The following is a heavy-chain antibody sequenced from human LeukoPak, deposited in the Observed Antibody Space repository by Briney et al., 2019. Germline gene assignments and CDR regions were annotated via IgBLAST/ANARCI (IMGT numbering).Heavy chain of an antibody. Sequence: GGSLRLSCAASGFTFSNVWMTWVRQAPRKGPEWVGRIKSNAAGGTADYAAPVKGRFTISRDDSKNTLFLQMNSLKTEDTAMYYCTTMNRHDAFDVWGQGTMVTVSS. CDR2: IKSNAAGGTA. J-gene: IGHJ3*01. CDR3: TTMNRHDAFDV. CDR1: GFTFSNVW. D-gene: IGHD1-14*01. V-gene: IGHV3-15*01.